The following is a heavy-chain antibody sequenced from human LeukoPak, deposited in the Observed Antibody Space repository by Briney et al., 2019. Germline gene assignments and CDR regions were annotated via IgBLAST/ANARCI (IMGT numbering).Heavy chain of an antibody. CDR3: ARAPCCGGDCHRYFDL. J-gene: IGHJ2*01. D-gene: IGHD2-21*02. V-gene: IGHV1-8*01. Sequence: ASVKVSCKASGYTFTSYDINWVRQATGQGLEWMGWMNPNSGNTGYAQKFQGRVTMTRNTSISTAYMELSSLRSEDTAAYYCARAPCCGGDCHRYFDLWGRGTLVTVSS. CDR1: GYTFTSYD. CDR2: MNPNSGNT.